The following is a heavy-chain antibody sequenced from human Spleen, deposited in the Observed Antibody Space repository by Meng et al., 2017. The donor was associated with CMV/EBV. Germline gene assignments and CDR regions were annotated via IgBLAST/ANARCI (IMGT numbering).Heavy chain of an antibody. Sequence: SETLSLTCTVSGGSISSSSYYWGWIRQPPGKGLEWIGSIYYSGSTYYNPSLKSRVTISVDTSKNQFSLKLSFVTAADTAVYYCARLSVSNYVDYWGQGTLVTVSS. V-gene: IGHV4-39*01. CDR1: GGSISSSSYY. CDR2: IYYSGST. CDR3: ARLSVSNYVDY. J-gene: IGHJ4*02. D-gene: IGHD6-6*01.